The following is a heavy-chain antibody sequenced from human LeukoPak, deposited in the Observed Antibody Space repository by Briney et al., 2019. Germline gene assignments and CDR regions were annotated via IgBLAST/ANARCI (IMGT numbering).Heavy chain of an antibody. CDR1: GDSISTYY. CDR3: ARRAINSVMFDY. J-gene: IGHJ4*02. Sequence: PSETLSLTCTVSGDSISTYYWSWIRQPPGKGLEWIGYIHYSGSTNYNPSLRSRVTISVDTSKNQFSLKLSSATAADTAVYFCARRAINSVMFDYWGQGTQVTVSS. CDR2: IHYSGST. D-gene: IGHD3-16*01. V-gene: IGHV4-59*08.